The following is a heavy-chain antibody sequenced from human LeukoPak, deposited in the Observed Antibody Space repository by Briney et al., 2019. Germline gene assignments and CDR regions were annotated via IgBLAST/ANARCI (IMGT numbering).Heavy chain of an antibody. D-gene: IGHD6-6*01. Sequence: ASVKVSCKASGCTFTDYYMHWVRQAPGQGREWMGWINPNSGGTNYAQKFQGRVTMTRDTSISTAYMELSRLTSDDTAMYYCARTYSSSPADYFDYWGQGTLVTVSS. CDR2: INPNSGGT. CDR3: ARTYSSSPADYFDY. CDR1: GCTFTDYY. J-gene: IGHJ4*02. V-gene: IGHV1-2*02.